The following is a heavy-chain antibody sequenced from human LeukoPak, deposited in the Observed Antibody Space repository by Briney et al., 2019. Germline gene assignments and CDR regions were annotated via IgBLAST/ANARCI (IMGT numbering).Heavy chain of an antibody. V-gene: IGHV4-59*01. J-gene: IGHJ6*02. CDR1: GGSFSGYY. CDR3: ARGPYYDFWSGYYAPYYYYYGMDV. Sequence: SETLSLTCAVYGGSFSGYYWSWIRQPPGKGLEWIGYIYYSGSTNYNPSLKSRVTISVDTSKNQFSLKLSSVTAADTAVYYCARGPYYDFWSGYYAPYYYYYGMDVWGQGTTVTVSS. D-gene: IGHD3-3*01. CDR2: IYYSGST.